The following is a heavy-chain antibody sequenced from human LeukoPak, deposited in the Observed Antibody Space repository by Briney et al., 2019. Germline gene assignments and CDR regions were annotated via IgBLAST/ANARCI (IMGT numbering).Heavy chain of an antibody. V-gene: IGHV3-9*01. CDR3: AKDPGYSDEVSFDY. D-gene: IGHD5-12*01. CDR1: GFTFSSYA. CDR2: ISWNSGSI. Sequence: GGSLRLSCAASGFTFSSYAMSWVRQAPGKGLEWVSGISWNSGSIGYADSVKGRFTISRDNAKNSLYLQMNSLRAEDTALYYCAKDPGYSDEVSFDYWGQGTLVTVSS. J-gene: IGHJ4*02.